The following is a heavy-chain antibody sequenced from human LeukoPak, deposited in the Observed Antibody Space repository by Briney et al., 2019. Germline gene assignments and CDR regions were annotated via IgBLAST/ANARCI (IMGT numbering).Heavy chain of an antibody. CDR1: GGSFSGYY. V-gene: IGHV4-34*01. CDR3: ARGQKIAVAAVIDPIFDY. J-gene: IGHJ4*02. CDR2: IKHSGST. Sequence: AEPVSLLCAVYGGSFSGYYWSWTRQPPGKGLEWIGEIKHSGSTNYNPSLKSRVTIPVDTSKNQFSLKLSSVTAADTAVYYCARGQKIAVAAVIDPIFDYWGQGTLVTVSS. D-gene: IGHD6-19*01.